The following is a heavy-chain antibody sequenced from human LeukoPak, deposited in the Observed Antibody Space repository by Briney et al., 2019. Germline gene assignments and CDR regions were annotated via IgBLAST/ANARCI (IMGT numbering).Heavy chain of an antibody. D-gene: IGHD3-3*01. CDR2: INPNSGVT. CDR3: ARDTARITIFGVAKYMDV. J-gene: IGHJ6*03. V-gene: IGHV1-2*02. CDR1: GYTFTDYY. Sequence: ASVTVSCKASGYTFTDYYIHWVRQAPGQGPEWMGCINPNSGVTNYAQTFQGRVTVTRDTSISTAYMELSRLRSDDTAMYYCARDTARITIFGVAKYMDVWGKGTTVTVSS.